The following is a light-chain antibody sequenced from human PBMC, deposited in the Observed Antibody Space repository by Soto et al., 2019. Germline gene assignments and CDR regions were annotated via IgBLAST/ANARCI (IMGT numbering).Light chain of an antibody. Sequence: SYELTQPPSVSVAPGQTAMITCGGNTIGSKSVHWYQQQPGQAPVLVVYDDSDRPSGIPERFSGSNSENTATLTISRVEAGDGADYYCQVWDSSRDHSVFGGGTKVTVL. CDR3: QVWDSSRDHSV. CDR1: TIGSKS. V-gene: IGLV3-21*02. J-gene: IGLJ2*01. CDR2: DDS.